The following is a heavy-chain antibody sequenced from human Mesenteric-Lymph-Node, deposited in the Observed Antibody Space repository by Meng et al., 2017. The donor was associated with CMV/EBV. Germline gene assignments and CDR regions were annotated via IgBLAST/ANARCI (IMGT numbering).Heavy chain of an antibody. CDR3: ARETGTSYYYYYYAMDV. J-gene: IGHJ6*02. CDR2: ISYDGSNT. V-gene: IGHV3-30-3*01. CDR1: GFTFSSYA. D-gene: IGHD1-1*01. Sequence: LSLTCAASGFTFSSYAMHWVRQAPGKGLEWVAVISYDGSNTYYADSVKGRFTISRDNSKNTLSLHMNSLRAEDTAVYYCARETGTSYYYYYYAMDVWGQGTTVTVSS.